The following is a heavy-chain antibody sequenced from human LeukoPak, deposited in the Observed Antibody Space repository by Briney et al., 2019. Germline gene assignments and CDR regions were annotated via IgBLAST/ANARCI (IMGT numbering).Heavy chain of an antibody. J-gene: IGHJ4*02. V-gene: IGHV3-21*01. CDR2: ISSSSSCI. D-gene: IGHD3-22*01. CDR3: ARGPDAYETHDY. Sequence: GGSLRLSCAASGFTFSSYSMNWVRQAPGKGLEWVSSISSSSSCIYYADSVKGRFTISRDNAKNSLYLQMKSLRAEDTAVYYCARGPDAYETHDYWGQGTLVTVSS. CDR1: GFTFSSYS.